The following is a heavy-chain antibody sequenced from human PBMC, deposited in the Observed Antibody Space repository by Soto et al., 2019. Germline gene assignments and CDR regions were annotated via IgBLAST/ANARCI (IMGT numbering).Heavy chain of an antibody. CDR1: GFTFSSYA. J-gene: IGHJ4*02. CDR2: ISYDGSNK. CDR3: ARDKGYGSGWYNLNFDY. Sequence: GGSLRLSCAASGFTFSSYAMHWVRQAPGKGLEWVAVISYDGSNKYYADSVKGRFTISRDNSKNTLYLQMNSLRAEDTAVYYCARDKGYGSGWYNLNFDYWGQGTLVTVSS. D-gene: IGHD6-19*01. V-gene: IGHV3-30-3*01.